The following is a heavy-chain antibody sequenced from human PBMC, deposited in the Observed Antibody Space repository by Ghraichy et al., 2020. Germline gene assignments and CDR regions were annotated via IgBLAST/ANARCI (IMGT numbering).Heavy chain of an antibody. V-gene: IGHV4-34*01. CDR2: INHSGST. Sequence: SQTLSLTCAVYGGSFSGYYWSWIRQPPGKGLEWIGEINHSGSTNYNPSLKSRVTISVDTSKNQFSLKLSSVTAADTAVYYCARGASSGSRVAGDYWGQGTLVTVSS. CDR1: GGSFSGYY. D-gene: IGHD6-19*01. J-gene: IGHJ4*02. CDR3: ARGASSGSRVAGDY.